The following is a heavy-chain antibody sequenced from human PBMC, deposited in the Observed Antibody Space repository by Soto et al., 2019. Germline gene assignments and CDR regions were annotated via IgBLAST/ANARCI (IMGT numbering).Heavy chain of an antibody. CDR1: GFSLSTSGVG. V-gene: IGHV2-5*01. Sequence: QITLKESGPTLVKPTQTLTLTCTFSGFSLSTSGVGVGWIRQPPGKALEWLALIYWNDDKRYSPSLKSRLTITKDTSKNQVVLTMTNMDPVDTATYYCAHTSRLYSSTDYWGQGTLVTVSS. J-gene: IGHJ4*02. CDR3: AHTSRLYSSTDY. D-gene: IGHD6-13*01. CDR2: IYWNDDK.